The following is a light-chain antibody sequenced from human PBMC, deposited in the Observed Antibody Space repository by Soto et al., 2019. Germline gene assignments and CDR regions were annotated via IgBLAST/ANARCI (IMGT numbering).Light chain of an antibody. CDR2: EGS. Sequence: QLVLTQPASVSGSPGQSITISCTGTSSDIGSYNLVSWYQQHPGKAPKLMIYEGSKRPSGVSNRFSGSKSGNTASLTLSGLQAEDEADYYCCSYAGSSTYVFGTGTQVTVL. CDR3: CSYAGSSTYV. V-gene: IGLV2-23*01. J-gene: IGLJ1*01. CDR1: SSDIGSYNL.